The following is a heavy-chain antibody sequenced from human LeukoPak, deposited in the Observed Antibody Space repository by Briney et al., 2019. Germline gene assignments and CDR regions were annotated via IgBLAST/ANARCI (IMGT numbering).Heavy chain of an antibody. CDR2: ISGSGGST. CDR3: AKEIYGDSTGGRFQH. D-gene: IGHD4-17*01. Sequence: GGSLRLSCAASGFTFSSYAMSWVRQAPGKGLEWVSAISGSGGSTYYADSVKGRFTISRDNSKNTLFLQMNSLRAEDTAVYYCAKEIYGDSTGGRFQHWGQGTLVIVSS. V-gene: IGHV3-23*01. CDR1: GFTFSSYA. J-gene: IGHJ1*01.